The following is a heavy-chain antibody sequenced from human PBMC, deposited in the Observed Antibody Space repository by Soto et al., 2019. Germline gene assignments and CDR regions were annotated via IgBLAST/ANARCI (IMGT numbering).Heavy chain of an antibody. CDR1: GFTFSTYW. D-gene: IGHD2-2*01. Sequence: EVQLVESGGGLVQPGESLRLSCAASGFTFSTYWMSWVRQVPGKGLEWVASIKEDGNEKDYVDSVKGRFTIARDNTKNSLHIQMNSLRAEDTAVYYCARRGRSCSSATCYFRYWGQGTLVTVSS. V-gene: IGHV3-7*01. CDR3: ARRGRSCSSATCYFRY. CDR2: IKEDGNEK. J-gene: IGHJ4*02.